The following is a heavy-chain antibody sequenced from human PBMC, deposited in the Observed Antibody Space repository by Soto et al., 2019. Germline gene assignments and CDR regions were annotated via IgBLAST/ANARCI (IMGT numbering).Heavy chain of an antibody. D-gene: IGHD7-27*01. CDR1: GFTFSSYA. Sequence: PGGSLRLSCAASGFTFSSYAMSWVRQAPGKGLEWASAITGSGGRTYYADSVKGRFTISRDNSKNTLYLQMNSLRAEDTAVYYCAKGLTGAPYYAMDVWGQGATVTVSS. CDR2: ITGSGGRT. J-gene: IGHJ6*02. CDR3: AKGLTGAPYYAMDV. V-gene: IGHV3-23*01.